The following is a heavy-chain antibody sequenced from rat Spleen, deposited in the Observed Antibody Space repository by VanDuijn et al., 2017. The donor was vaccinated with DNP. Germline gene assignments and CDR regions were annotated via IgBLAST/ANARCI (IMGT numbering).Heavy chain of an antibody. J-gene: IGHJ2*01. V-gene: IGHV5-58*01. CDR1: GFTFSSYW. CDR3: AKDAFDY. Sequence: EVQLVETGGGLVQPGRSLKLSCVASGFTFSSYWMYWIRQAPTKGLEWVASISSDGSLAYYRDSVKGRFTISKDNAKDTLYLQMESLRSEDTATYYCAKDAFDYWGQGVMVTVSS. CDR2: ISSDGSLA.